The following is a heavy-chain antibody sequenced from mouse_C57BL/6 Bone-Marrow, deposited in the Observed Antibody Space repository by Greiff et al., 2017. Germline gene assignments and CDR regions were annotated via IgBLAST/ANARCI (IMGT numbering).Heavy chain of an antibody. CDR3: ARCEPSSYYDYAPFDY. CDR2: INPYNGGT. Sequence: VQLQQSGPVLVKPGASVTMSCKASGYTFTDYYMNWVKQSHGKSLEWLGVINPYNGGTSYNQKFKGKATLTVDKSSSTAYMELNSLTSEDTAVYYCARCEPSSYYDYAPFDYWGQGTTLTVSS. D-gene: IGHD2-4*01. CDR1: GYTFTDYY. J-gene: IGHJ2*01. V-gene: IGHV1-19*01.